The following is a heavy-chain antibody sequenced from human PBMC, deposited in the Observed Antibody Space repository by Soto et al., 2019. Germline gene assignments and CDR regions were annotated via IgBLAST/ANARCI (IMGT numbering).Heavy chain of an antibody. CDR1: GFSLTTSGVG. CDR2: IYWDDDK. Sequence: QITLNESGPTVVKPTETLTLTCTFSGFSLTTSGVGVGWVRQSPGKAPEWLAFIYWDDDKRYSTSLKSRLTITTDTSKNQLVLTMADVDPADTATSYCAHRVLRAVFGLVTTTAIYFDFWGQGTPVVVSS. CDR3: AHRVLRAVFGLVTTTAIYFDF. V-gene: IGHV2-5*02. D-gene: IGHD3-3*01. J-gene: IGHJ4*02.